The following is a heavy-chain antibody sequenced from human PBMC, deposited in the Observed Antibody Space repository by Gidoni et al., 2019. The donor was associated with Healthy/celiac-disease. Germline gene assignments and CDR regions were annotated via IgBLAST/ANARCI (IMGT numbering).Heavy chain of an antibody. CDR3: ARLGVRPLISKDYYYYYGMDV. V-gene: IGHV5-51*01. J-gene: IGHJ6*02. CDR2: IYPGNSET. D-gene: IGHD3-16*01. Sequence: GESLKISCKGSGYSFTSYWIGWVRQMPGKGLEGMGLIYPGNSETRYRPSFQCQVTISADKSISTAYLQWSSLKASDTAMYYCARLGVRPLISKDYYYYYGMDVWGQGTTVTVSS. CDR1: GYSFTSYW.